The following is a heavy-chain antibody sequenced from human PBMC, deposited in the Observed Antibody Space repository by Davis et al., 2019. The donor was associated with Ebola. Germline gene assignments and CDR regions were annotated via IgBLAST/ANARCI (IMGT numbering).Heavy chain of an antibody. CDR1: GGSISSYY. CDR3: ARSGQLELFHYYYYGMDV. J-gene: IGHJ6*02. Sequence: PSETLSLTCTVSGGSISSYYWSWIRHPPGKGLEWIGYIYYSGSTNYNPSLKSRVTISVDTSKNQFSLKLSSVTAADTAVYYCARSGQLELFHYYYYGMDVWGQGTTVTVSS. V-gene: IGHV4-59*08. D-gene: IGHD1-7*01. CDR2: IYYSGST.